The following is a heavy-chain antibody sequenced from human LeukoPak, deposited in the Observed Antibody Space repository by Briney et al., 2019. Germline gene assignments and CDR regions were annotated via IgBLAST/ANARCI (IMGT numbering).Heavy chain of an antibody. J-gene: IGHJ4*02. CDR1: GFTFSSYA. V-gene: IGHV3-30-3*01. Sequence: PGGSLRLSCAASGFTFSSYAMHWVRQAPGKGLEWVAVISYDGSNKYYADSVKGRFTISRDNSKNTLYLQMNSLRAEDTAVYYCAKDPGLTYYDILTGYLLGYFDYWGQGTLVTVSS. CDR2: ISYDGSNK. D-gene: IGHD3-9*01. CDR3: AKDPGLTYYDILTGYLLGYFDY.